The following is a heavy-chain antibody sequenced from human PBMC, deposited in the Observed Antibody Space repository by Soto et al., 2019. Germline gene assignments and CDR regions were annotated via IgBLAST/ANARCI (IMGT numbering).Heavy chain of an antibody. D-gene: IGHD4-17*01. Sequence: QVELVQSGAEVKNPGASVTVSCKASGEFFTTYGISWVRQAPGQGLEWMGWISTYSTNTNYAPKFQGRLLLTADTATTTAHLELSSLRPDDTAVYYCARWAGRVRDYGGPFDYWGQGSLVTVSP. CDR2: ISTYSTNT. CDR3: ARWAGRVRDYGGPFDY. CDR1: GEFFTTYG. J-gene: IGHJ4*02. V-gene: IGHV1-18*04.